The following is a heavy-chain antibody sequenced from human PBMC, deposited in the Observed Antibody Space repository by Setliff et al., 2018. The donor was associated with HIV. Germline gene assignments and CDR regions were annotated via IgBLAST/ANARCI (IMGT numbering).Heavy chain of an antibody. V-gene: IGHV1-3*01. CDR3: ARDFPSPDYSSSWAHLYYHYGMDV. Sequence: ASVKVSCKTSGYTFSTYTMHWVRQAPGQRLEWMGWINAGNGNTKYSQKFQGRVTITRDTSASTAYMEVSSLRSEDTAVYYCARDFPSPDYSSSWAHLYYHYGMDVWGQGTTVTVSS. J-gene: IGHJ6*02. CDR1: GYTFSTYT. D-gene: IGHD6-13*01. CDR2: INAGNGNT.